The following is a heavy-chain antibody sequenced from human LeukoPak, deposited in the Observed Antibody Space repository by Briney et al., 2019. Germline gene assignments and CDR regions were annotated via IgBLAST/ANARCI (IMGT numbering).Heavy chain of an antibody. CDR2: ISGSGGST. Sequence: PGGSLRLSCVASGFTFNNYVMTWVRQAPGKGLEWVSAISGSGGSTYYADSVKGRHTVSRDNSKNTLYLQMSGLRAEDTAVYYCVKGLIGSTPYYFDYWGQGTLVTVSS. J-gene: IGHJ4*02. CDR1: GFTFNNYV. CDR3: VKGLIGSTPYYFDY. V-gene: IGHV3-23*01. D-gene: IGHD1-7*01.